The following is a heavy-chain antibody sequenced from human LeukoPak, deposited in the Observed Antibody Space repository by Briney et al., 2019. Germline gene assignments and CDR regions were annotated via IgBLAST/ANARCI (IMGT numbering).Heavy chain of an antibody. J-gene: IGHJ4*02. V-gene: IGHV3-23*01. CDR3: ARSDPTFDY. CDR2: IRPSGDNT. Sequence: GGSLRLSCAASGFTFSSYDMTWVRQAPGRGLEWVSSIRPSGDNTYYADSVKGRFTISRDNSKNTLYLQMNSLRAEDTAVYYCARSDPTFDYWGQGTLVTVSS. CDR1: GFTFSSYD.